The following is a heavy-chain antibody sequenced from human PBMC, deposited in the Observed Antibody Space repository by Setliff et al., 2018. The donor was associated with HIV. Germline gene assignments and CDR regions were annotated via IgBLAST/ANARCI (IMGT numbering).Heavy chain of an antibody. J-gene: IGHJ4*02. CDR1: GFRISNYV. CDR2: ISSSGGST. V-gene: IGHV3-23*01. D-gene: IGHD5-12*01. Sequence: GGSLRLSCAASGFRISNYVMTWVRQAPGKGLDWVSGISSSGGSTYYADSVKGRFTISRDNSKNTLYLQMNSLRVEDTAVYYCAKGASFSGSYFDYWGQGTLVTVSS. CDR3: AKGASFSGSYFDY.